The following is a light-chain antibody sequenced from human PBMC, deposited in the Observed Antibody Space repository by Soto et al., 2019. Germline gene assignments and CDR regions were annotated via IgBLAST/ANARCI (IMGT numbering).Light chain of an antibody. J-gene: IGKJ2*01. CDR1: QSVLYSSNNKNY. V-gene: IGKV4-1*01. CDR2: WAS. Sequence: DIVMTQSPDSLAVSLGERATINCKSSQSVLYSSNNKNYLAWYQQKPGQPPKLLIYWASTRESGVPDRFSGSGSVTDFTLPISSLQAEDVAVYYCQQYDSTPYTFGQGTKLEIK. CDR3: QQYDSTPYT.